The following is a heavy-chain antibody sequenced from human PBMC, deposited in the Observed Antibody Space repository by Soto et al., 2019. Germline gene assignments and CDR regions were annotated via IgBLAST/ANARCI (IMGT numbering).Heavy chain of an antibody. CDR1: GYTFTSYG. CDR3: ARGHVLRFLEWLPHYYYGMDV. CDR2: ISAYNGNT. J-gene: IGHJ6*02. Sequence: ASVKVSCKASGYTFTSYGISWVRQAPGQGLERMGWISAYNGNTNYAQKLQGRVTMTTDTSTSTAYMELRSLRSDDTAVYYCARGHVLRFLEWLPHYYYGMDVWGQGTTVTVSS. V-gene: IGHV1-18*01. D-gene: IGHD3-3*01.